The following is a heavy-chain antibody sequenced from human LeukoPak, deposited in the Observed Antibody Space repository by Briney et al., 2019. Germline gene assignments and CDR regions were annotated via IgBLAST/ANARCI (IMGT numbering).Heavy chain of an antibody. D-gene: IGHD6-19*01. Sequence: ASVKVSCKASGYTFSSYGISWVRQAPGQGVGWMGWISAYNGNTNYAQKLQGRVTMTTDTSTSTAYMELRSLRSDDTAVYYCARGDRIAVAGTGPPFDYWGQGTLVTVSS. CDR1: GYTFSSYG. J-gene: IGHJ4*02. CDR3: ARGDRIAVAGTGPPFDY. V-gene: IGHV1-18*01. CDR2: ISAYNGNT.